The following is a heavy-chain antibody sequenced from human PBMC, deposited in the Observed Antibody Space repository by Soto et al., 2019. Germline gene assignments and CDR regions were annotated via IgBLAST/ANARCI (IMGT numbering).Heavy chain of an antibody. J-gene: IGHJ5*02. Sequence: QVQLQESGPGLVKPSETLSLTCTVSGASISTYYWGWIRQPPGKGLEWIGFFYDSGSTDYNPSLKSRVTISVDTSKNQLSLNLYSVTAADTAVYYCARQRQRYSSFDPWGQGTLVTVSS. CDR2: FYDSGST. CDR3: ARQRQRYSSFDP. D-gene: IGHD5-12*01. CDR1: GASISTYY. V-gene: IGHV4-59*08.